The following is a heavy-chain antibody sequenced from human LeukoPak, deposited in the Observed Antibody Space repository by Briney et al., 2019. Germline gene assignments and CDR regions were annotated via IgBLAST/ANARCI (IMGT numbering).Heavy chain of an antibody. J-gene: IGHJ5*02. CDR3: ARKEGYDFWSGYYLA. D-gene: IGHD3-3*01. Sequence: SETLSLTCTVSGGSISSYYWSWIRQPPGKGLEWIGYIYYSGSTNYNPSLKSRVTISVDTSKNQFSLKLSSVTAADTAVYYCARKEGYDFWSGYYLAWGQGTLVTVSS. CDR1: GGSISSYY. V-gene: IGHV4-59*01. CDR2: IYYSGST.